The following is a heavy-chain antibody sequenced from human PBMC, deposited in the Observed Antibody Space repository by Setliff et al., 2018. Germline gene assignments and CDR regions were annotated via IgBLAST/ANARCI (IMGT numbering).Heavy chain of an antibody. J-gene: IGHJ4*02. D-gene: IGHD2-15*01. CDR1: GGSITSGSFY. CDR2: IHASGSP. V-gene: IGHV4-61*02. CDR3: ARESDTLIAY. Sequence: PSETLSLTCTVSGGSITSGSFYWSWIRQPAGKKLEWIGRIHASGSPDYNPSFKSRVTISRDTSTNQFSLKLGSVTAADTAVYYCARESDTLIAYWGQGTLVTVSS.